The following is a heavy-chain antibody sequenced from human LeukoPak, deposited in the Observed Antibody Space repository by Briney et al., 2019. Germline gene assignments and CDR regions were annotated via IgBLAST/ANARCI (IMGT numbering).Heavy chain of an antibody. Sequence: ASVKVSCKASGYTFTSYGISWVRQAPGQGLEWMGWISVYNGNTIYAQRLQGRVTMTTDTSTSTAYMGLRSLRSDDTAVYYCARALDTPTNDYWGQGTLVTVSS. CDR3: ARALDTPTNDY. V-gene: IGHV1-18*01. CDR2: ISVYNGNT. D-gene: IGHD5-18*01. CDR1: GYTFTSYG. J-gene: IGHJ4*02.